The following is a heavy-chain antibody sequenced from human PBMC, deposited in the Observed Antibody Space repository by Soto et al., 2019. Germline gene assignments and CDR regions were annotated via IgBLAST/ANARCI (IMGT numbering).Heavy chain of an antibody. CDR2: ISSSSSTI. V-gene: IGHV3-48*01. Sequence: GGSLRLSCAASGFTFSSYSMNWVRQAPGKGLEWVSYISSSSSTIYYADSVKGRFTISRDNAKNSLYLQMDSLSAGDPAFVYWGGGGFAGGFFGYRGQGTLGPGFS. J-gene: IGHJ4*02. D-gene: IGHD3-16*01. CDR3: GGGGFAGGFFGY. CDR1: GFTFSSYS.